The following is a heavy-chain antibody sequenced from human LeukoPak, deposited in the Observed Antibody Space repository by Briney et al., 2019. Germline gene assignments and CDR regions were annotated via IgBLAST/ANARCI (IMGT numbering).Heavy chain of an antibody. D-gene: IGHD6-19*01. CDR3: AKDLQVSSAYHFDY. Sequence: GGSLRLSCAASGFTFSWYAMSWVRQAPGKGLEWVSAISGSAGSPHYADSVRGRFTISRDNSRNTLYLQMNSQRAEDTAVYYCAKDLQVSSAYHFDYWGQGTLVSVSS. CDR2: ISGSAGSP. V-gene: IGHV3-23*01. CDR1: GFTFSWYA. J-gene: IGHJ4*02.